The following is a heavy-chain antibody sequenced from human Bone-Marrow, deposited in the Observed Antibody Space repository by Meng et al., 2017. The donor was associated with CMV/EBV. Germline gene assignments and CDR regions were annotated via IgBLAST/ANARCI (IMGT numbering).Heavy chain of an antibody. Sequence: GESLKISCAASGFTVSSNYMSWVRQAPGKGLEWVSVIYSGGSTYYADSVKGRFTISRDNSKNTLYLQMNSLRAEDTAVYYCARDSYCSSTSCYWGYYGMDVWGQGTTVTVYS. V-gene: IGHV3-53*01. CDR3: ARDSYCSSTSCYWGYYGMDV. CDR1: GFTVSSNY. D-gene: IGHD2-2*01. CDR2: IYSGGST. J-gene: IGHJ6*02.